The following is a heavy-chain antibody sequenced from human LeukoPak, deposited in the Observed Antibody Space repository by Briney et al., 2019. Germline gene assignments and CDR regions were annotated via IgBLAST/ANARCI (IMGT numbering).Heavy chain of an antibody. CDR3: ARVSITEYYDSSGYYYSPDGTFDY. D-gene: IGHD3-22*01. V-gene: IGHV1-2*02. Sequence: ASVKVSFKASGYTFTGYYMHWVRQAPGQGLEWMGWINPNSGGTNYAQKFQGRVTMTRDTSISTAYTELSRLRSDDTAVYYCARVSITEYYDSSGYYYSPDGTFDYWGQGTLVTVSS. CDR1: GYTFTGYY. J-gene: IGHJ4*02. CDR2: INPNSGGT.